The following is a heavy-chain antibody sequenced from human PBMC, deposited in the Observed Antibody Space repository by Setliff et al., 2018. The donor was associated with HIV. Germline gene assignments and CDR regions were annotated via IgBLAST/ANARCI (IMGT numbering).Heavy chain of an antibody. CDR2: IYYSGSA. CDR1: GGSISSGDYV. CDR3: VRGPQWLVQKGRVYYFDY. J-gene: IGHJ4*02. Sequence: SETLSLTCTVSGGSISSGDYVLSWIRQALGKGLEGIGCIYYSGSAYYNPSLQSRVTIPVDTSKNQVSLKLNSMTAADTAVYFCVRGPQWLVQKGRVYYFDYWGQGALVTVSS. D-gene: IGHD6-19*01. V-gene: IGHV4-30-4*08.